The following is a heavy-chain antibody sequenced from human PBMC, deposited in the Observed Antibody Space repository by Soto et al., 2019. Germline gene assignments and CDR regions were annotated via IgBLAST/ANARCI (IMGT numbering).Heavy chain of an antibody. V-gene: IGHV4-31*03. J-gene: IGHJ1*01. D-gene: IGHD2-21*01. Sequence: SENLSLTCTVSSGSLSSGGYYWNWIRQHPVKGLEWIGYIYFTGITYSTPSLKSRVTLSVDTSKSQFSLELRSVTAADTAIYYCAIASSDHQRNLFAFWGPG. CDR1: SGSLSSGGYY. CDR3: AIASSDHQRNLFAF. CDR2: IYFTGIT.